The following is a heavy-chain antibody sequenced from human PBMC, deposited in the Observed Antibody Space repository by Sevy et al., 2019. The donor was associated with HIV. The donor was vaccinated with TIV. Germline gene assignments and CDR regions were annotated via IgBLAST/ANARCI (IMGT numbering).Heavy chain of an antibody. CDR3: AREIVVVPAARSYLYYYYGMDV. D-gene: IGHD2-2*01. J-gene: IGHJ6*02. CDR2: INPNSGGT. Sequence: ASVKVSCKASGYTFTGYYMHWVRQAPGQGLEWMGWINPNSGGTNYAQKFQGRVTMTRATSISTAYMELSRLRSDDTAVYYCAREIVVVPAARSYLYYYYGMDVWGQGTTVTVSS. CDR1: GYTFTGYY. V-gene: IGHV1-2*02.